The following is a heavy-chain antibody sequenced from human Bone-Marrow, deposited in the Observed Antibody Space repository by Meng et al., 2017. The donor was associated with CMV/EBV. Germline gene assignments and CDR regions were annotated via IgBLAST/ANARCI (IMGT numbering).Heavy chain of an antibody. CDR1: GFTFSSYW. Sequence: GGSLRLSCAASGFTFSSYWMSWVRQAPGKGLEWVAVISYDGSNKYYADYVKGRFTISRDNSKNTLYLQMNRLRAEDTAVYYCARDSHYYGSGSYVSYYYYYYGMDVWGQGTTVTVSS. CDR3: ARDSHYYGSGSYVSYYYYYYGMDV. V-gene: IGHV3-30-3*01. J-gene: IGHJ6*02. D-gene: IGHD3-10*01. CDR2: ISYDGSNK.